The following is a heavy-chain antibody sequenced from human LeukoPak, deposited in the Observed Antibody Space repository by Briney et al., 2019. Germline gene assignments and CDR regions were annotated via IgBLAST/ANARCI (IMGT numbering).Heavy chain of an antibody. J-gene: IGHJ4*02. V-gene: IGHV3-74*01. CDR3: ARGGSYSWGYFDY. CDR2: INSDGSST. CDR1: GFTFSSYW. Sequence: GSLRLSCAASGFTFSSYWMHWVRQAPGKGLVWVSRINSDGSSTSYADSVKGRFTISRDNAKNTLYLQMNSLRAEDTAVYYCARGGSYSWGYFDYWGQGTLVTVSS. D-gene: IGHD1-26*01.